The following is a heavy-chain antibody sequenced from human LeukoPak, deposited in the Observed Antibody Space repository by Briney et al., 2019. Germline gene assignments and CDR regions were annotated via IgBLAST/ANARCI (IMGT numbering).Heavy chain of an antibody. CDR2: IYYSGST. CDR1: GGSISSSSYY. CDR3: ARDRQRWANFDY. Sequence: SETLSLTCTVSGGSISSSSYYWGWIRQPPGKGLEWIGSIYYSGSTYYNPSLKSRVTISVDTSKNQFSLKLSSVTAADTAVYYCARDRQRWANFDYWGQGTLVTVSS. J-gene: IGHJ4*02. V-gene: IGHV4-39*02. D-gene: IGHD2-2*01.